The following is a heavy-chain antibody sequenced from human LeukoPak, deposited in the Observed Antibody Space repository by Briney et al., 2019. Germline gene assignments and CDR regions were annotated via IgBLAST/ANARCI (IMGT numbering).Heavy chain of an antibody. D-gene: IGHD2-21*02. CDR1: GFTVSNNY. CDR2: IYSDAST. V-gene: IGHV3-53*04. Sequence: SGGSLRLSCAASGFTVSNNYMSWVRQTPGKGLQWVSVIYSDASTYYADSVEGRFTISRHNSKNTLYLQMNSLRAEDTAVYYCARAPPYCGGDCGAFDIWGQGTMVTVSS. CDR3: ARAPPYCGGDCGAFDI. J-gene: IGHJ3*02.